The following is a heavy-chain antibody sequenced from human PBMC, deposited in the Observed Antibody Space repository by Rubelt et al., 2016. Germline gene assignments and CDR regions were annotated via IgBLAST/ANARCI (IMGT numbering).Heavy chain of an antibody. V-gene: IGHV3-66*02. J-gene: IGHJ4*02. CDR2: IYSGDTT. D-gene: IGHD1-14*01. Sequence: GLEWVSLIYSGDTTYYADSVKGRFTISKDKSKNTLYPQMNSLRPEDTAVYYCARTGTYSGGVDFDYWGQGTLVTVSS. CDR3: ARTGTYSGGVDFDY.